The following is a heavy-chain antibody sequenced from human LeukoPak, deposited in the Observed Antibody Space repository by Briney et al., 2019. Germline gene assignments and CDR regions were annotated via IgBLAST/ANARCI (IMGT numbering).Heavy chain of an antibody. CDR3: TGRAYGY. CDR1: GFTFSDYY. Sequence: PGGSLRLSCAASGFTFSDYYMSWIRQAPGKGLEWVGRIKSKTDGGTTDYAAPVKGRFTISRDDSKNTLYLQMNSLKTEDTAVYYCTGRAYGYWGQGTLVTVSS. D-gene: IGHD2-8*01. J-gene: IGHJ4*02. V-gene: IGHV3-15*01. CDR2: IKSKTDGGTT.